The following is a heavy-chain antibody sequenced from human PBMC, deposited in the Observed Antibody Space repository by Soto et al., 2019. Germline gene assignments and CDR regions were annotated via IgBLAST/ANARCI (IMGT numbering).Heavy chain of an antibody. J-gene: IGHJ4*02. CDR3: ARENILTAATGKRDFDC. V-gene: IGHV4-4*07. D-gene: IGHD6-13*01. CDR1: GGTITNYH. Sequence: PSETLSLTCTLSGGTITNYHWSWIRQPAGKGLEWIGRIYSSGSTNYNPSLNSRVIMSVDTSQNQFSLNLSSVTAADTAKYYCARENILTAATGKRDFDCWGQGTLVTVSS. CDR2: IYSSGST.